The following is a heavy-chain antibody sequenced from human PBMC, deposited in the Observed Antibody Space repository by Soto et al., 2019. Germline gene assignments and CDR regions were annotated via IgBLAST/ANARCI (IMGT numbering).Heavy chain of an antibody. CDR2: LDPTDSYT. V-gene: IGHV5-10-1*01. J-gene: IGHJ4*02. CDR3: ATPPSRSDPYCSSTSCYDFDC. CDR1: GYSFTSYW. D-gene: IGHD2-2*01. Sequence: GESLKISCQGSGYSFTSYWLSCVRQMLGKGQEWMGTLDPTDSYTKYSPSYQCHVTISPDNSINTAYMQWSSLKATDAATYYFATPPSRSDPYCSSTSCYDFDCWGQVTLGTVSS.